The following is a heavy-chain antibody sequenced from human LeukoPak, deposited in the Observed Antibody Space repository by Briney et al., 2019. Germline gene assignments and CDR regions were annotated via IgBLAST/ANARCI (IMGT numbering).Heavy chain of an antibody. V-gene: IGHV3-30*18. J-gene: IGHJ5*02. CDR1: GFTFSSYG. D-gene: IGHD3-10*01. Sequence: GGSLRLSCAASGFTFSSYGMHWVRQAPGKGLEWVAVISYDGSNKYYADSVKGRFTIPRDNSKNTLYLQMNSLRAEDTAVYYCAKDHGSGSYYNPNWFDPWGQGTLVTVSS. CDR2: ISYDGSNK. CDR3: AKDHGSGSYYNPNWFDP.